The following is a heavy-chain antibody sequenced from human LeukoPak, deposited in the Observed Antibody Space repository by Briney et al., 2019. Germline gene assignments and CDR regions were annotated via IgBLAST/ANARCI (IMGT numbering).Heavy chain of an antibody. D-gene: IGHD3-3*01. Sequence: SETLSLTCTVSGGSISNYYWSWIRQSPGKGLEWIGYIYYSGSTNYNPSLKSRVTMSVDTSKNQFSLKLSSVTAADTAVYYCATNYDFWSGYYQLGYWGQGTLVTVSS. CDR3: ATNYDFWSGYYQLGY. CDR1: GGSISNYY. J-gene: IGHJ4*02. CDR2: IYYSGST. V-gene: IGHV4-59*12.